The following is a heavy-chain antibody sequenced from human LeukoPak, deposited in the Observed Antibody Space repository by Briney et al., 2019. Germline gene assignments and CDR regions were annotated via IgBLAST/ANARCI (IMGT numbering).Heavy chain of an antibody. J-gene: IGHJ5*02. V-gene: IGHV4-4*02. D-gene: IGHD3-9*01. Sequence: SGTLSLTCAVSSGSISSNNWWSWVRQPPGKGLEWIGEIYHGGSTNYNPSLKSRVTISVDKSKNQFSLKLSSVTAADTAVYYCASRHRDILTGYAWGQGTLVTVSS. CDR2: IYHGGST. CDR1: SGSISSNNW. CDR3: ASRHRDILTGYA.